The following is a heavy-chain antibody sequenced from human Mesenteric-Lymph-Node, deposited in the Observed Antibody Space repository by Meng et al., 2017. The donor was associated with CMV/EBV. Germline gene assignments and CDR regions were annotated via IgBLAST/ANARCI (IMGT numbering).Heavy chain of an antibody. V-gene: IGHV4-34*01. Sequence: SFSGYYWSWIRQPPGKGLEWIGEINHSGSTNYNPSLKSRVTISVDTSKNQFSLKLSSVTAADTAVYYCARVVQYYDILTGYSSLLFDLWGRGTLVTVSS. J-gene: IGHJ2*01. D-gene: IGHD3-9*01. CDR1: SFSGYY. CDR2: INHSGST. CDR3: ARVVQYYDILTGYSSLLFDL.